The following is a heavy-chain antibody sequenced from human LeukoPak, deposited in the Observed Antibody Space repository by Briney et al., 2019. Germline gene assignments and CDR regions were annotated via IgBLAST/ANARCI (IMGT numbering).Heavy chain of an antibody. CDR2: ISYDGSNK. CDR1: GFTFSSYA. Sequence: GGSLRLSCAASGFTFSSYAMHWVRQAPGKGLEWVAVISYDGSNKYYADSVKGRFTISRDNSKNTLYLQMNSLRAEDTAVYYCARDSTWELVDYWGQGTLVTVSS. D-gene: IGHD1-26*01. V-gene: IGHV3-30*04. CDR3: ARDSTWELVDY. J-gene: IGHJ4*02.